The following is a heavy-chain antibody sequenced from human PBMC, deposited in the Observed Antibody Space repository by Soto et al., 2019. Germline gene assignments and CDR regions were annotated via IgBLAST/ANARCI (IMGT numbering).Heavy chain of an antibody. Sequence: PSETLSLTCTVSGGSISSYYWSWIRQPPGKGLEWIGYIYYSGSTNYNPSLKSRVTISVDTSKNQFSLKLSSVTAADTAVYYCARRGGYGDYGIDYWGQGTLVTVSS. V-gene: IGHV4-59*08. D-gene: IGHD4-17*01. CDR1: GGSISSYY. CDR3: ARRGGYGDYGIDY. J-gene: IGHJ4*02. CDR2: IYYSGST.